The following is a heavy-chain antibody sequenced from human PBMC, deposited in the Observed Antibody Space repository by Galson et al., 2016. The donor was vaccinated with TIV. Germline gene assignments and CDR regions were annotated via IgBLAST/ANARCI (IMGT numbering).Heavy chain of an antibody. D-gene: IGHD5-18*01. CDR1: GGSFSSYA. CDR2: IIPLFGSA. Sequence: SVKVSCKASGGSFSSYAFTWVRQAPGQGLEWMGNIIPLFGSANYAQKFQGRVTITADESTTTAYMELSRLRSEDTAIYYCATDRSTPMDTYYYYYGLDVWGQGTTVTVSS. CDR3: ATDRSTPMDTYYYYYGLDV. V-gene: IGHV1-69*13. J-gene: IGHJ6*02.